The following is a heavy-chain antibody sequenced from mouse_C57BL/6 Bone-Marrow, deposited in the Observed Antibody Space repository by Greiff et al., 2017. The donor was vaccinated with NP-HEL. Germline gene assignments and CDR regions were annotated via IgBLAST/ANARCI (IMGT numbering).Heavy chain of an antibody. J-gene: IGHJ1*03. CDR1: GYSITSGYY. Sequence: EVQRVESGPGLVKPSQSLSLTCSVTGYSITSGYYWNWIRQFPGNKLEWMGYISYDGSNNYNPSLKNRISITRDTSKNQFFLKLNSVTTEDTATYYCASQGISPGYFDVWGTGTTVTVSS. CDR3: ASQGISPGYFDV. V-gene: IGHV3-6*01. CDR2: ISYDGSN.